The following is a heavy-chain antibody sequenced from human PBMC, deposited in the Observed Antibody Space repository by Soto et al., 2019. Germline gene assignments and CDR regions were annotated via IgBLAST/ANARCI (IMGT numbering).Heavy chain of an antibody. D-gene: IGHD3-16*01. CDR1: GGTFSTFG. J-gene: IGHJ4*02. CDR3: ARTAPMDAGDKYYYDF. V-gene: IGHV1-69*01. CDR2: IIPFFGTA. Sequence: QVQLVQSGADVKKTGSSVKVSCTTSGGTFSTFGISWVRQAPGQGLEWMGGIIPFFGTAEYSQKFEDRITITADESTNTVYMDLRSLTSEDTAIYYCARTAPMDAGDKYYYDFWGQGALVTVSS.